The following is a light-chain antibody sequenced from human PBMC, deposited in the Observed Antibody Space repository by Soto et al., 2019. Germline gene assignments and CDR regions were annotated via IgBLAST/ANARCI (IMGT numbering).Light chain of an antibody. V-gene: IGKV1-33*01. Sequence: DIPMTQSPSSLSASVGDRVTITCQASQAISNYLNWYQQKPGKAPKLLIYDASNLETGVPSRFSGSGSGTDFTFTISSLQPEDIATYYCQQYDNLPPFGQGTRLEIK. CDR2: DAS. J-gene: IGKJ5*01. CDR3: QQYDNLPP. CDR1: QAISNY.